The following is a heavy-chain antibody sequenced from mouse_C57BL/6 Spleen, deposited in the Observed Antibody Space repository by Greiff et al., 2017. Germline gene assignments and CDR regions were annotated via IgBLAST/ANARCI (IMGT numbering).Heavy chain of an antibody. CDR1: GYTFTSYG. J-gene: IGHJ3*01. Sequence: VQLVESGAELARPGASVKLSCKASGYTFTSYGISWVKQRTGQGLEWIGEIYPRSGNTYYNEKFKGKATLTADKSSSTAYMELRSLTSEDSAVYFCAREEDSSGPWFAYWGQGTLVTVSA. CDR2: IYPRSGNT. V-gene: IGHV1-81*01. CDR3: AREEDSSGPWFAY. D-gene: IGHD3-2*02.